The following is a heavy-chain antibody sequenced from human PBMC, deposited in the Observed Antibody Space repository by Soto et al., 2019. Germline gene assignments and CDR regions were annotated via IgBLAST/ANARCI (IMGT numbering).Heavy chain of an antibody. CDR2: ISGSGGST. Sequence: GGSLRLSCAASGFTFSSYAMSWVRQAPGKGLEWVSAISGSGGSTYYADSVKGRFTISRDNSKNTLYLQMNSLGAEDTAVYYCAKDAADSSGYYHYGMDVWGQGTTVTVSS. CDR1: GFTFSSYA. CDR3: AKDAADSSGYYHYGMDV. D-gene: IGHD3-22*01. V-gene: IGHV3-23*01. J-gene: IGHJ6*02.